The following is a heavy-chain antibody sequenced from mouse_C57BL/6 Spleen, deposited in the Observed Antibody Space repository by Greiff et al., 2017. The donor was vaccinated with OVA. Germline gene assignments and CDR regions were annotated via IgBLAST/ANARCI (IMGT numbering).Heavy chain of an antibody. CDR2: IWSGGST. V-gene: IGHV2-2*01. J-gene: IGHJ4*01. CDR1: GFSLTSYG. D-gene: IGHD2-4*01. Sequence: QVQLKQSGPGLVQPSQSLSITCTVSGFSLTSYGVHWVRQSPGKGLEWLGVIWSGGSTDYNAAFISRLSIRKDNSKSQVFFKMNSLQADDTAIYYCARNGGLRRDYYAMDYWGQGTSVTVSS. CDR3: ARNGGLRRDYYAMDY.